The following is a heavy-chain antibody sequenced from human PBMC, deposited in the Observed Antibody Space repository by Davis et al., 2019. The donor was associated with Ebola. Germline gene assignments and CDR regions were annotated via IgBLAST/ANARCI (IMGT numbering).Heavy chain of an antibody. Sequence: GRFTISRDNAKNSLYLQMNSLRAEDTAVYYCARDYYDSSGYFQSGAFDIWGQGTMVTVSS. J-gene: IGHJ3*02. V-gene: IGHV3-11*06. D-gene: IGHD3-22*01. CDR3: ARDYYDSSGYFQSGAFDI.